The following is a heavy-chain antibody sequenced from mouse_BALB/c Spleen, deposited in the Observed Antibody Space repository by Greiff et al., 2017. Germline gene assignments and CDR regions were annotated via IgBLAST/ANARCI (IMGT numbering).Heavy chain of an antibody. CDR2: IYPGNSDT. Sequence: VQLQQSGTVLARPGASVKMSCKASGYTFTSYWMHWVKQRPGQGLEWIGAIYPGNSDTSYNQKFKGKAKLTAVTSTSTAYMELSSLTNEDSAVYYCMYGNSDYYAMDYWGQGTSVTVSS. CDR1: GYTFTSYW. J-gene: IGHJ4*01. D-gene: IGHD2-10*02. V-gene: IGHV1-5*01. CDR3: MYGNSDYYAMDY.